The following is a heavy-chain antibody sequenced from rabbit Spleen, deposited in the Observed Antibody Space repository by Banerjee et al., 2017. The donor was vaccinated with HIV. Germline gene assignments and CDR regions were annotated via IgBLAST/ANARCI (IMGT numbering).Heavy chain of an antibody. D-gene: IGHD6-1*01. CDR1: GFSFSSSDY. CDR3: ARDTASSFSSYGMDL. J-gene: IGHJ6*01. V-gene: IGHV1S40*01. Sequence: QSLEESGGGLVKPGASLTLTCKASGFSFSSSDYICWVRQAPGKGLEWISCIAGTSSGFTYSATWAKGRFTCSKTSSTTVTLQMTSLTVADTATYFCARDTASSFSSYGMDLWGQGTLVTVS. CDR2: IAGTSSGFT.